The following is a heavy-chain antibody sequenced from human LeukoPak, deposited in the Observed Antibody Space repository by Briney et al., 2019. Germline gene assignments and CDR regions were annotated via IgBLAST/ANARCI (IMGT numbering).Heavy chain of an antibody. D-gene: IGHD3-16*02. CDR3: ATTFGGIIVSGY. V-gene: IGHV3-23*01. Sequence: PGGSLRLSCAASGFTFSNYDMSWVRQAPGKGLEWVSGISDTGGGRYYADSVKGRFTISRDNSKNTLYLQMNSLRAEDTAIYYCATTFGGIIVSGYWGQGTLVTVSS. J-gene: IGHJ4*02. CDR2: ISDTGGGR. CDR1: GFTFSNYD.